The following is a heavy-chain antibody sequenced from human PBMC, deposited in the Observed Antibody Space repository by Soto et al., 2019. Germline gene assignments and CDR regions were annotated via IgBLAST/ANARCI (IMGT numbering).Heavy chain of an antibody. CDR1: GFTFSSYG. V-gene: IGHV3-33*01. CDR3: ARDRLGLRFLEWRRYYYYGMDV. Sequence: LRLSCAASGFTFSSYGMHWVRQAPGKGLEWVAVIWYDGSNKYYADSVKGRFTISRDNSKNTLYLKMNSLRAEDTAVYYCARDRLGLRFLEWRRYYYYGMDVWGQGTTVTVSS. J-gene: IGHJ6*02. CDR2: IWYDGSNK. D-gene: IGHD3-3*01.